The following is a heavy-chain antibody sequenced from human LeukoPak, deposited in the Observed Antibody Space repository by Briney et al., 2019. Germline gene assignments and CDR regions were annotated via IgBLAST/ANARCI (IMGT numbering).Heavy chain of an antibody. V-gene: IGHV4-59*12. CDR1: GGSISSYY. CDR3: ARDSYYYGSGRVRVINGYYYYMDV. Sequence: SETLSLTCTVSGGSISSYYWSWIRQPPGKGLEWIGYIYYSGSTNYNPSLKSRVTMSVDTSKDQFSLKLSSVTAADTAVYYCARDSYYYGSGRVRVINGYYYYMDVWGKGTTVTISS. J-gene: IGHJ6*03. D-gene: IGHD3-10*01. CDR2: IYYSGST.